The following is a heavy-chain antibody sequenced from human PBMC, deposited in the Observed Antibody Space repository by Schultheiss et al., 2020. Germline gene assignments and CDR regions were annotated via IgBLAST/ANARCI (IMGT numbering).Heavy chain of an antibody. CDR2: ISYDGSNK. Sequence: LSLTCTVSGGSISSSSYYWGWIRQPPGKGLEWVAVISYDGSNKYYADSVKGRFTISRDNAKNTLYLQMNSLRAEDTAVYYCARHYGDYVYFDFWGQGTLVTVSS. CDR3: ARHYGDYVYFDF. D-gene: IGHD4-17*01. J-gene: IGHJ4*02. CDR1: GGSISSSS. V-gene: IGHV3-30-3*01.